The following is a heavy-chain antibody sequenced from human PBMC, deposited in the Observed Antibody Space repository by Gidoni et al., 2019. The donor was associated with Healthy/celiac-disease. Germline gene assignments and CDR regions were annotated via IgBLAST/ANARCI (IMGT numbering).Heavy chain of an antibody. D-gene: IGHD2-21*02. CDR2: IFSNDEK. J-gene: IGHJ4*02. V-gene: IGHV2-26*01. CDR3: ARDPGGGNGWSVFDY. CDR1: GFSLSNARMG. Sequence: QVTLKESGPVLVKPTETLSLTCTVSGFSLSNARMGVSWIRQPPGQALEWLAHIFSNDEKSYSTSLKSRLTISKDTSKSQMVLTMTNMDPVDTATYYCARDPGGGNGWSVFDYWGQGTLVTVSS.